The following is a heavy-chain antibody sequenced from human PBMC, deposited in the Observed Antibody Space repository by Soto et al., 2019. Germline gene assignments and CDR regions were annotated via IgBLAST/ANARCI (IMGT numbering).Heavy chain of an antibody. D-gene: IGHD6-6*01. CDR3: ARDKDSSSPGDFDY. Sequence: PGGSLRLSCAASGFTFSLYAMHWVRQAPGKGLEWVAIISSDGNNKYYADSVTGRFTISRDTSKNTLFLQMDSLRAEDTAVYYCARDKDSSSPGDFDYWGQGTLVTVSS. CDR1: GFTFSLYA. CDR2: ISSDGNNK. V-gene: IGHV3-30-3*01. J-gene: IGHJ4*02.